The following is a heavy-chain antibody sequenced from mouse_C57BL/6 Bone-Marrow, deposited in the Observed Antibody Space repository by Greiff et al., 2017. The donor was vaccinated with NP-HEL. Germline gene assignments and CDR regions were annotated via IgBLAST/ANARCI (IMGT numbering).Heavy chain of an antibody. CDR3: SLSSNYGYWYFDV. V-gene: IGHV14-1*01. J-gene: IGHJ1*03. D-gene: IGHD2-5*01. CDR1: GFNIKDYY. Sequence: EVQLQQPGAELVRPGASVKLSCTASGFNIKDYYMHWVKQRPEQGLEWIGSIDPEDGDTEYDPKFQGKATMTADTSSNTAYPQLSSLTSEDTAVYDYSLSSNYGYWYFDVWGTGTAITVSS. CDR2: IDPEDGDT.